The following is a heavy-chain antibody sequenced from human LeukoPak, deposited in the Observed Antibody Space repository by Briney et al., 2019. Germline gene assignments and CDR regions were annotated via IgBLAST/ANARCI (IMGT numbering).Heavy chain of an antibody. CDR1: GGTFSSYA. D-gene: IGHD2-2*01. J-gene: IGHJ4*02. Sequence: SVKVSCKASGGTFSSYAISWVRQAPGQGLEWMGRIIPILGIANYAQKLQGRVTMTTDTSTSTAYMELRSLRSDDTAVYYCARDGPKYPQLFDYWGQGTLVTVSS. V-gene: IGHV1-69*04. CDR3: ARDGPKYPQLFDY. CDR2: IIPILGIA.